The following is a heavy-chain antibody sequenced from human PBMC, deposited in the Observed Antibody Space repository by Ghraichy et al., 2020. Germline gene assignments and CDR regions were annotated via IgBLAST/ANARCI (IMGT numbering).Heavy chain of an antibody. Sequence: SETLSLTCTVSGGSISSYYWSWIRQPPGKGLEWIGYIYYSGSTNYNPSLKSRVTISVDTSKNQFSLKLSSVTAADTAVYYCARVFRLVGYYFDYWGQGTLVTVSS. CDR3: ARVFRLVGYYFDY. D-gene: IGHD6-6*01. CDR1: GGSISSYY. V-gene: IGHV4-59*01. J-gene: IGHJ4*02. CDR2: IYYSGST.